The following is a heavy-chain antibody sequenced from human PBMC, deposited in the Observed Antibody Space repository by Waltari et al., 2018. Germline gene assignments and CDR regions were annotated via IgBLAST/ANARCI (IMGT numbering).Heavy chain of an antibody. Sequence: QVQLVQSGGEMKEPGASVKVSCKASGYTFTSRGINWVRQAPGQGLEWMGWINTQNGSTNYAQNLQGRVTMTADTSTTTAYMELRSLKSDDTAIYYCARTCISAACYMIYWG. CDR2: INTQNGST. V-gene: IGHV1-18*01. CDR1: GYTFTSRG. J-gene: IGHJ4*01. CDR3: ARTCISAACYMIY. D-gene: IGHD2-2*02.